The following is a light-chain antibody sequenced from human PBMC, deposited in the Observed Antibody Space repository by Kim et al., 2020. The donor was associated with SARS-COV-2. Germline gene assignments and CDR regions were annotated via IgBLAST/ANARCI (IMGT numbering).Light chain of an antibody. J-gene: IGLJ2*01. V-gene: IGLV1-44*01. CDR3: AGWDDSLNGVV. Sequence: GRWVTISCSGSSSNIGRNKVNWYQQLPGTAPQLLMYSNNQRPSGVPDRFAGSKSGTSASLAISGLQSEDEADYYCAGWDDSLNGVVFGGGTQLTVL. CDR2: SNN. CDR1: SSNIGRNK.